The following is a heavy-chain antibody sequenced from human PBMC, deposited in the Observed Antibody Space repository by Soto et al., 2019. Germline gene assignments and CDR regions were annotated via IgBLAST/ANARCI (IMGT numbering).Heavy chain of an antibody. Sequence: SQTLSLNCAISGNSVSSNDATWDWIRQSQSRGLEWLGRTYYRSKWYIDYAVSVKSRITINPDPSNNQLSLQLNSVTPEDTAVYYCAMGYYDSSGYGAFDIWGQGTMVTVSS. CDR2: TYYRSKWYI. D-gene: IGHD3-22*01. CDR1: GNSVSSNDAT. J-gene: IGHJ3*02. CDR3: AMGYYDSSGYGAFDI. V-gene: IGHV6-1*01.